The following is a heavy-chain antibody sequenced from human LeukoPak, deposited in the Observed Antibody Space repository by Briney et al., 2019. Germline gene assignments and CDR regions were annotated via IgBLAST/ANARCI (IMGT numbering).Heavy chain of an antibody. V-gene: IGHV3-74*01. CDR2: INKDGRST. CDR1: GFSFSSFW. D-gene: IGHD5-24*01. Sequence: GGSLRLSCAASGFSFSSFWMHWVRQAPGNGLVWVSRINKDGRSTSYAESVKGRFTMSRDNAKNTLYLQMNNLRADDTVVYYCARDVWGGRDGFFDSWGPGTLVTVSS. CDR3: ARDVWGGRDGFFDS. J-gene: IGHJ4*02.